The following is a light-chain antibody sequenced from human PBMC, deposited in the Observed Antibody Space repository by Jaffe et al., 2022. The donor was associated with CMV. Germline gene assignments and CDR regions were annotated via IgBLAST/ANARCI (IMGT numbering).Light chain of an antibody. J-gene: IGKJ1*01. CDR1: QSVSSSY. CDR3: QHYDTSLPWT. V-gene: IGKV3-20*01. CDR2: SVS. Sequence: EIVLTQSPGTLSLSPGERATLSCRASQSVSSSYLAWYQHKPGQAPRLLIYSVSYRATGIPDRFIGSGSGTDFTLTIGRVEPEDFAVYYCQHYDTSLPWTFGQGTKMEIK.